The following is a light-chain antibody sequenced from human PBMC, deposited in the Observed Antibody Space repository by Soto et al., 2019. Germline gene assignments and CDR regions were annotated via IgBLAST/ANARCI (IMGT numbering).Light chain of an antibody. V-gene: IGLV2-8*01. CDR2: EVY. J-gene: IGLJ2*01. CDR1: SSDIGRYFH. CDR3: SSYEGSNTLL. Sequence: QSVLTQPPSASGSPGQSVTISCTGTSSDIGRYFHVSWYQQYPGKAPKLIIFEVYKRPSGVPDRFSGSRSGNTASLTVSGLQAEDEADYYCSSYEGSNTLLFGGGTKLTLL.